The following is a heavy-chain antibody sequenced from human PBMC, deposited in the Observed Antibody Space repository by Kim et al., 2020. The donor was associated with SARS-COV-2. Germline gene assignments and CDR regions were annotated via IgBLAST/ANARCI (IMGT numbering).Heavy chain of an antibody. V-gene: IGHV3-30*04. CDR3: ARDYYDSSGYSLGQDY. CDR1: GFTFSSYA. J-gene: IGHJ4*01. Sequence: GGSLRLSCAASGFTFSSYAMHWVRQAPGKGLEWVAVISYDGSNKYYADSVKGRFTISRDNSKNTLYLQMNSLRAEDTAVYYCARDYYDSSGYSLGQDYWG. CDR2: ISYDGSNK. D-gene: IGHD3-22*01.